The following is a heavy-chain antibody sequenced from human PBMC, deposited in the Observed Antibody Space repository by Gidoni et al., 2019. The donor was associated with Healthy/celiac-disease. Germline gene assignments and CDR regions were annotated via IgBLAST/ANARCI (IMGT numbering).Heavy chain of an antibody. Sequence: QVQLVESGGGVVHPGRSLRLSCSAPGFPFSSYAMHWVRQAPGKGLEWVAVIAYDGSNKYYADSVKGRFTISRDNSKNTLYLQMNSLRAEDTAVYYCARGGVDYGDYVGVFDYWGQGTLVTVAS. CDR1: GFPFSSYA. J-gene: IGHJ4*02. CDR3: ARGGVDYGDYVGVFDY. D-gene: IGHD4-17*01. CDR2: IAYDGSNK. V-gene: IGHV3-30-3*01.